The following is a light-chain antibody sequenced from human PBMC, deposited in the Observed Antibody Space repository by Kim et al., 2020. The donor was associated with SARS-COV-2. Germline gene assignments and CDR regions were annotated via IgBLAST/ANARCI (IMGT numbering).Light chain of an antibody. V-gene: IGKV1-27*01. CDR2: DAS. CDR3: QKYNAAPWT. Sequence: ASVGDRFTITCRASQGISNSLSWYQQKPGNVPKVLIYDASALHSGVPSRFSGSGSGTDFTLTISSLQPEDVATYYCQKYNAAPWTFGQGTKVDIK. CDR1: QGISNS. J-gene: IGKJ1*01.